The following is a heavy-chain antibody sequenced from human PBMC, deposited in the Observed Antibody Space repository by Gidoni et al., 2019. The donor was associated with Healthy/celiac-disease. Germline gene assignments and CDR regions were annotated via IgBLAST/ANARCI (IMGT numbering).Heavy chain of an antibody. CDR1: GYPFTSYG. Sequence: QVQLVQPGAEVTTPGASVKVSCKASGYPFTSYGRSWVRRAPGQGLEWMGWISAYNGNTNYAQKLQGRVTMTTDTSTSTAYMELRSLRSDDTAVYYCARAGWIQLWSPLDYWGQGTLVTVSS. J-gene: IGHJ4*02. CDR2: ISAYNGNT. D-gene: IGHD5-18*01. CDR3: ARAGWIQLWSPLDY. V-gene: IGHV1-18*01.